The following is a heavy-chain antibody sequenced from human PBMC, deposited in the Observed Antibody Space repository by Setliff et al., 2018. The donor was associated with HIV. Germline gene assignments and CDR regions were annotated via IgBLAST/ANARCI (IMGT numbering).Heavy chain of an antibody. V-gene: IGHV4-39*01. J-gene: IGHJ4*02. CDR1: GGSMSSSSYY. CDR3: ARLGYVSGGFYKTPGPYYFDY. Sequence: ETLSLTCTVSGGSMSSSSYYWGWIRQTPDKGLEWIGITYYSGATYYNPSLTSRVTISVDTSRNQFSLKLRSVTAADTAAYYCARLGYVSGGFYKTPGPYYFDYWGQGALVTVSS. D-gene: IGHD3-10*01. CDR2: TYYSGAT.